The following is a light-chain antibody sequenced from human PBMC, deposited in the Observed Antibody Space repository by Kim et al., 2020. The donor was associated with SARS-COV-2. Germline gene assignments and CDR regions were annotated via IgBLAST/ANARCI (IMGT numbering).Light chain of an antibody. CDR3: QQYRAYPGA. J-gene: IGKJ2*01. Sequence: SASIGDRVTITCRASQDIINALTWFRQKPGKAPESLIYGASTLRSGVPSKFSGSGSGTDFTHSISSLQPEDVETYYCQQYRAYPGAFGQGTKLEI. CDR2: GAS. V-gene: IGKV1-16*02. CDR1: QDIINA.